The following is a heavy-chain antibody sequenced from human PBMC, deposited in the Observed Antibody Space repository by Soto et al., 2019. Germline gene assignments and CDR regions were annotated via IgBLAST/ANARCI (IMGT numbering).Heavy chain of an antibody. CDR1: GYTFTRSG. D-gene: IGHD2-21*02. Sequence: ASVKVSCKASGYTFTRSGISWVRQAPGQGLEWMGWINAGNGNTKYSQKFQGRVTITRDTSASTAYMELSSLRSEDTAVYYCARAWVVVTAPDYWGQGTLVTVSS. J-gene: IGHJ4*02. V-gene: IGHV1-3*01. CDR3: ARAWVVVTAPDY. CDR2: INAGNGNT.